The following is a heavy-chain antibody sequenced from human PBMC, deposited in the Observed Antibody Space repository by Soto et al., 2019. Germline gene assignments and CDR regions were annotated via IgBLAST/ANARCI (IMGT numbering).Heavy chain of an antibody. CDR2: IYSDGST. Sequence: EVQLVESGGGLVQPGGSLRLSCAASGFTVNSNYMSWVRQAPGKGLEWVSVIYSDGSTYYADSVKGRFIISRDNSYNTLYFQMNSPRAEDTAVYYCATLTKYDILTGFYPCWGQGTLVTVSS. CDR3: ATLTKYDILTGFYPC. J-gene: IGHJ4*02. D-gene: IGHD3-9*01. CDR1: GFTVNSNY. V-gene: IGHV3-66*01.